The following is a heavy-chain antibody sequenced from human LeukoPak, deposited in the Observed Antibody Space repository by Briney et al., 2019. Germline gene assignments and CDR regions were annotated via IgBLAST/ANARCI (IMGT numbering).Heavy chain of an antibody. Sequence: ASVKVSCKASGYTFTGYYMHWVRQAPGQGLEWMGWINPNSGGTNYAQKFQGRVTMTRDTSISTAYMELSRLRSDDTAVYYCARFYGSGRGNWFDPWGQGTLVTVSS. CDR2: INPNSGGT. D-gene: IGHD3-10*01. J-gene: IGHJ5*02. V-gene: IGHV1-2*02. CDR3: ARFYGSGRGNWFDP. CDR1: GYTFTGYY.